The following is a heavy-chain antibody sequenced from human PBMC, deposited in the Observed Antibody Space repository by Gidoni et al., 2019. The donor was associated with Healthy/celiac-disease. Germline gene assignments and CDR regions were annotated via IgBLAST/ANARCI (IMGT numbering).Heavy chain of an antibody. CDR1: GFTFSSYG. J-gene: IGHJ4*02. D-gene: IGHD3-3*01. CDR2: IWYDGSNK. CDR3: ARDEGSGYPRYYFDY. Sequence: VQPGRSLRLSCAASGFTFSSYGMHWVRQAPGKGLEWVAVIWYDGSNKYYADSVKGRFTISRDNSKNTLYLQMNSLRAEDTAVYYCARDEGSGYPRYYFDYWGQGTLVTVSS. V-gene: IGHV3-33*01.